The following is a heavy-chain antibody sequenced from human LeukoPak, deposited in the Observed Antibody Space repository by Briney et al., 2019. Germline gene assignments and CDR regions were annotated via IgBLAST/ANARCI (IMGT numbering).Heavy chain of an antibody. Sequence: PETLSLTCSVSGGFISGNYWSWIRQPAGKGLEWIGRIYSSGSTDYNPSLKSRLTMSLDKSKNQFSLKLNSVTAADTAVYYCARDPGSYLDYWGQGTLVTVSS. CDR3: ARDPGSYLDY. V-gene: IGHV4-4*07. CDR2: IYSSGST. D-gene: IGHD3-10*01. J-gene: IGHJ4*02. CDR1: GGFISGNY.